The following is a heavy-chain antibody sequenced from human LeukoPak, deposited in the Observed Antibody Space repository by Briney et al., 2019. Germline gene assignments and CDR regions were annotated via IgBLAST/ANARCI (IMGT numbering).Heavy chain of an antibody. D-gene: IGHD3-10*01. CDR2: ISGSDDST. J-gene: IGHJ4*02. V-gene: IGHV3-23*01. CDR1: GFTFSSYV. Sequence: GGSLRLSCAASGFTFSSYVMSWVRQAPGKGLQWVSTISGSDDSTYYADSVKGRFTISRDNSKNTLYLQMNSLRAEDTAVYYCALGYLDYWGQGTLVTVSS. CDR3: ALGYLDY.